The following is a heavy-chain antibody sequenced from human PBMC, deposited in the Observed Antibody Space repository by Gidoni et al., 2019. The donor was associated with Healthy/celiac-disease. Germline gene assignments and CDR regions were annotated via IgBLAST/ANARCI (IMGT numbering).Heavy chain of an antibody. CDR3: ARGPWIATLYYYDSSGYYVADAFDI. CDR1: GGSFSGYY. CDR2: INHSGST. Sequence: QVQLQQWGAGLLKPSETLSLTCAVYGGSFSGYYWRWLRQPPGKGLEWIGEINHSGSTNYNPSLKSRVTISVDTSKNQFSLKLSSVTAADTAVYYCARGPWIATLYYYDSSGYYVADAFDIWGQGTMVTVSS. V-gene: IGHV4-34*01. J-gene: IGHJ3*02. D-gene: IGHD3-22*01.